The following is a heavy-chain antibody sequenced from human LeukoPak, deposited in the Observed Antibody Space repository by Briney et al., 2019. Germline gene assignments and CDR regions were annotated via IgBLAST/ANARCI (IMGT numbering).Heavy chain of an antibody. J-gene: IGHJ4*02. Sequence: ASVKVSCKASGYSFTSYGLNWVRQAPGQGLEWMRWININTGNPTYAQGFTGRFVFSLDTSVSTAYLQISSLKAEDTAVYYCARGSIGLMTTMTDWGQGTLVTVSS. CDR2: ININTGNP. CDR1: GYSFTSYG. D-gene: IGHD4-17*01. CDR3: ARGSIGLMTTMTD. V-gene: IGHV7-4-1*02.